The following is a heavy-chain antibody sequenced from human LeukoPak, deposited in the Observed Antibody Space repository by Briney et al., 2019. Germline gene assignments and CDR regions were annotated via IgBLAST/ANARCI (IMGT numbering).Heavy chain of an antibody. CDR2: IYYGGNT. V-gene: IGHV3-66*01. Sequence: GGSLRLSCAASGFTVSSNHMNWVRQAPGKGLEWVSIIYYGGNTFYADSVKGRFTISRDNSKNTLYLQIDSLRAEDTAVYYCAALSGVGVKIGFDHWGQGALVVVSS. CDR1: GFTVSSNH. CDR3: AALSGVGVKIGFDH. D-gene: IGHD1-26*01. J-gene: IGHJ4*02.